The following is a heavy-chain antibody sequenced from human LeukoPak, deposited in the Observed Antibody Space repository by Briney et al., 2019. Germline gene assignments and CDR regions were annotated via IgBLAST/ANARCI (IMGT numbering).Heavy chain of an antibody. Sequence: GGSLRLSCAASGFTFNTYAMSWVRQAPGQGLEWVSSITISGSGTYYADSVKGRFTITRDNSKDTLYLEMNSLRADDTAKYYCAKGYYGSGSSYFDCWGQGTLVTVAS. D-gene: IGHD3-10*01. CDR3: AKGYYGSGSSYFDC. J-gene: IGHJ4*02. V-gene: IGHV3-23*01. CDR1: GFTFNTYA. CDR2: ITISGSGT.